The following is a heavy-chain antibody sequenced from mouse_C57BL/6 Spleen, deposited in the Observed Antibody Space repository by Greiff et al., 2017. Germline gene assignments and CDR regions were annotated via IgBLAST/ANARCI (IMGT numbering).Heavy chain of an antibody. V-gene: IGHV5-16*01. D-gene: IGHD1-1*01. J-gene: IGHJ3*01. CDR2: INYDGSST. CDR3: ARESYYGSSFGFAY. CDR1: GFTFSDYY. Sequence: EVQLQESEGGLVQPGSSMKLSCTASGFTFSDYYMAWVRQVPEKGLEWVANINYDGSSTYYLDSLKSRFIISRDKAKNILYLQMSSLKSEDTATYYCARESYYGSSFGFAYWGQGTLVTVSA.